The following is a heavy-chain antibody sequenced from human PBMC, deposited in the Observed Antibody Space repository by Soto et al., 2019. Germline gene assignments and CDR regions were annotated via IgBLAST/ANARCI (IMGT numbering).Heavy chain of an antibody. J-gene: IGHJ4*02. CDR2: ISAYNGNT. D-gene: IGHD3-22*01. Sequence: ASVKVSCKASGYTFTSYGISWVRQAPGQGLEWMGWISAYNGNTNYAQKLQGRVTMTTDTSTSTADMEVSGLRSEDTAVYYCASGSLAYYYDGSGYYQFDYWGQGTLVTVSS. CDR3: ASGSLAYYYDGSGYYQFDY. V-gene: IGHV1-18*01. CDR1: GYTFTSYG.